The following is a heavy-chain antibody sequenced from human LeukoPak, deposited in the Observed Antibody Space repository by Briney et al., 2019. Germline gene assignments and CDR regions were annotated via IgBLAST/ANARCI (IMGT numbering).Heavy chain of an antibody. CDR1: GGSISSSSYY. J-gene: IGHJ5*02. Sequence: SEPLSLTCTVSGGSISSSSYYWGWIRQPPGKGLEWIGSIYYSGSTYYNPSLKSRVTISVDTSKNQFSLKLSSVTAADTAVYYCARDYAAGYYGWLDPWGQGTLVTVSS. V-gene: IGHV4-39*07. D-gene: IGHD3-9*01. CDR3: ARDYAAGYYGWLDP. CDR2: IYYSGST.